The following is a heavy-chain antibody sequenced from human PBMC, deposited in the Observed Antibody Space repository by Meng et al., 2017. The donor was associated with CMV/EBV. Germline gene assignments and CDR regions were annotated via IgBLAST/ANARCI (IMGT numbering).Heavy chain of an antibody. CDR3: ASDGKTVDF. Sequence: RLSCAFFGFSFIDSFLRWMRQAPGKGLEWIAYISDSETSMYYADSVRSRFTISRDNAKNSLYLGMNSLRVEDTAVYYCASDGKTVDFWGQGTLVTVSS. CDR1: GFSFIDSF. V-gene: IGHV3-11*04. CDR2: ISDSETSM. J-gene: IGHJ4*02. D-gene: IGHD4-17*01.